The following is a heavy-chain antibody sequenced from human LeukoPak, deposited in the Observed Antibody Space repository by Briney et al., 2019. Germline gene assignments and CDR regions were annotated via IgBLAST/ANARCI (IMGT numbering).Heavy chain of an antibody. Sequence: GGSLRLSCAASGFTFSNYGTHWVRQAPGKGLEWVAFIRYDGNNEYYADSVKGQFTISRDTSKNTLYLQMNSLRAEDTAVYYCAKGGLYYDILTGLYFDYWGQGTLVTVSS. D-gene: IGHD3-9*01. CDR1: GFTFSNYG. CDR2: IRYDGNNE. CDR3: AKGGLYYDILTGLYFDY. J-gene: IGHJ4*02. V-gene: IGHV3-30*02.